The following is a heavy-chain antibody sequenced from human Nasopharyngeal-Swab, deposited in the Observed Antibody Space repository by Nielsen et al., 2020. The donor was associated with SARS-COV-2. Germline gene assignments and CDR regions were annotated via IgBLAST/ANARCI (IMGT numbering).Heavy chain of an antibody. V-gene: IGHV4-34*01. CDR1: GGSFSGYY. J-gene: IGHJ6*02. CDR2: INHSGST. CDR3: ARGPYYYGSGSYYSDYYYYGMDV. D-gene: IGHD3-10*01. Sequence: ETLSLTCAVYGGSFSGYYWSWIRQPPGKGLEWIGEINHSGSTNYNPSLKSRVTISVDTSKNQFSLKLSSVTAADTAVYYCARGPYYYGSGSYYSDYYYYGMDVWGQGTTVTVSS.